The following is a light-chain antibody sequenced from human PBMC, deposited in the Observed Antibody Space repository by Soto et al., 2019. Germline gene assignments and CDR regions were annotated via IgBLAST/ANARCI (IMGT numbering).Light chain of an antibody. Sequence: DIVMTQSPLSLPVTPGEPASISCRSSQSLLHSNGYNYLDWDLQKQGQSPQLLIYLGSNRASGVPDRFGGSGSGTDFTLQISRVEAEDVGVYYGMQALPTPGTFGQGTRLEIK. J-gene: IGKJ5*01. CDR1: QSLLHSNGYNY. CDR3: MQALPTPGT. V-gene: IGKV2-28*01. CDR2: LGS.